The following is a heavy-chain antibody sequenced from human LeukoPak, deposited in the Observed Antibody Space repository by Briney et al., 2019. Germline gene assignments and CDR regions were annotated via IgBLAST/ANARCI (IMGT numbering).Heavy chain of an antibody. CDR1: SYTFTSYG. J-gene: IGHJ4*02. CDR3: ARPWTYYYDSSGYSH. Sequence: ASVKVSCKASSYTFTSYGISWGRQAPGQGLEWMGWISAYNGNTNYAQKLQGRVTMTTDTSTSTAYMELRSLRSDDTAVYYCARPWTYYYDSSGYSHWGQGTLVTVSS. CDR2: ISAYNGNT. V-gene: IGHV1-18*01. D-gene: IGHD3-22*01.